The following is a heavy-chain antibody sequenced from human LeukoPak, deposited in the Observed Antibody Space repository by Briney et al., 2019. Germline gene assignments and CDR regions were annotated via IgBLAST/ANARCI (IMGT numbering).Heavy chain of an antibody. J-gene: IGHJ4*02. D-gene: IGHD3-16*02. CDR2: IYYSGTT. CDR1: GGSISSGGYY. CDR3: ARTIGELRLGELSTWGVFDY. V-gene: IGHV4-31*03. Sequence: SQTLSLTCTVSGGSISSGGYYWSWIRQHPGKGLEWIGYIYYSGTTYYNPSLKSRVTISVDTSTNQFSLKLSSVTAADTAVYYCARTIGELRLGELSTWGVFDYWGQGTLVTVSS.